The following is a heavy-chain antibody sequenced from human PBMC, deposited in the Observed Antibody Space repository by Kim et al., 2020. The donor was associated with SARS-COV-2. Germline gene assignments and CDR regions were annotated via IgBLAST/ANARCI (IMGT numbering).Heavy chain of an antibody. CDR1: GFTFSSYA. Sequence: GGSLRLSCAASGFTFSSYAMHWVRQAPGKGLEWVAVISYDGSNKYYADSVKGRFTISRDNSKNTLYLQMNSLRAEDTAVYYCARERSYEFWSGPPNYGM. CDR2: ISYDGSNK. V-gene: IGHV3-30*04. D-gene: IGHD3-3*01. J-gene: IGHJ6*01. CDR3: ARERSYEFWSGPPNYGM.